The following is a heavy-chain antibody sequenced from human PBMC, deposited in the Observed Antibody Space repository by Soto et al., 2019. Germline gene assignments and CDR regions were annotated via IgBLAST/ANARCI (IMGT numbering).Heavy chain of an antibody. D-gene: IGHD1-26*01. J-gene: IGHJ4*02. CDR1: GYTVTGYY. CDR2: IRPQTGGK. V-gene: IGHV1-2*02. CDR3: GRGRSGELLIFY. Sequence: GDSVNVSCKGSGYTVTGYYINWVRQTPGQGAERMGEIRPQTGGKTYAQKYQGRVTMTRDTSITTVYMELSNLSPDDTAVYYCGRGRSGELLIFYWGQATLVTVSS.